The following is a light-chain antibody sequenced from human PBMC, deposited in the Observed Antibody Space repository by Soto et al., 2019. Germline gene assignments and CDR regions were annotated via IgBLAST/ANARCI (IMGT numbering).Light chain of an antibody. CDR3: QQRSNWPWT. J-gene: IGKJ1*01. Sequence: EVELTQSPATLSLSPWETATLSCRASQSVDKFLAWYQQRPGQPPRLLIFDSSNRATGVPVRFSGSGSGTVFTLTISSLEPEDFAVYYCQQRSNWPWTFGQGTKVDIK. CDR1: QSVDKF. CDR2: DSS. V-gene: IGKV3-11*01.